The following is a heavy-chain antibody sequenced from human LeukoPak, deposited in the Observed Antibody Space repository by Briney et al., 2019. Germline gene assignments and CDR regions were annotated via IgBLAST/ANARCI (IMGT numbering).Heavy chain of an antibody. Sequence: GASVPDSLKASGYSFTGYYRHWVRQAPGQGLEWMGWINPNSGGTKYAQKFQGRLTMTRDTSISTANMELSRLRSDDTAVYYCARERTTVVTLDYYYGMDVWGQGTTVTVSS. CDR1: GYSFTGYY. CDR2: INPNSGGT. V-gene: IGHV1-2*02. J-gene: IGHJ6*02. D-gene: IGHD4-23*01. CDR3: ARERTTVVTLDYYYGMDV.